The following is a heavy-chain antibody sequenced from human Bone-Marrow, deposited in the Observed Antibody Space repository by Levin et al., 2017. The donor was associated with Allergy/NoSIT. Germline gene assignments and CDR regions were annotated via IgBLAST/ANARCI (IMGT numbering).Heavy chain of an antibody. CDR2: ISDSPNYI. Sequence: PGGSLRLSCVVSGFTFSSYSMNWVRQAPGKGLEWVSSISDSPNYIRYADSVKGRFTISRDNAKNTLWLQMSGLTAEDTAVYYCVRGGFVVLAAATAHYYYGMDLWGRGTTVTVSS. D-gene: IGHD2-15*01. J-gene: IGHJ6*02. CDR1: GFTFSSYS. CDR3: VRGGFVVLAAATAHYYYGMDL. V-gene: IGHV3-21*06.